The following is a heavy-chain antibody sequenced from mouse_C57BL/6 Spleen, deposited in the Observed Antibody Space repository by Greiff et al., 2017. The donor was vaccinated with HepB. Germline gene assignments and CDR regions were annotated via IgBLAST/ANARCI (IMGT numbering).Heavy chain of an antibody. Sequence: EVKLVESGGGLVKPGGSLKLSCAASGFTFSSYAMSWVRQTPEKRLEWVATISDGGSYTYYPDNVKGRFTISRDNAKNNLYLQMSHLKSEDTAMYYCARDPDGFAWFAYWGQGTLVTVSA. D-gene: IGHD2-3*01. CDR2: ISDGGSYT. CDR1: GFTFSSYA. V-gene: IGHV5-4*01. J-gene: IGHJ3*01. CDR3: ARDPDGFAWFAY.